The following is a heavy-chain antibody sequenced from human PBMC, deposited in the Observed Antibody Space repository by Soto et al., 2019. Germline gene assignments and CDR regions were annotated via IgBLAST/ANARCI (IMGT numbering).Heavy chain of an antibody. Sequence: SETLSLTCAVYGGSFSGYYWSWIRQPPGKGLEWIGEINHSGSTNYNPSLKSRVTISVDTSKNQFSLKLSSVTAADTAVYYCARGGGYCSSTSCYTLRGYYYMDVWGKGTTVTVSS. J-gene: IGHJ6*03. CDR1: GGSFSGYY. D-gene: IGHD2-2*02. CDR2: INHSGST. CDR3: ARGGGYCSSTSCYTLRGYYYMDV. V-gene: IGHV4-34*01.